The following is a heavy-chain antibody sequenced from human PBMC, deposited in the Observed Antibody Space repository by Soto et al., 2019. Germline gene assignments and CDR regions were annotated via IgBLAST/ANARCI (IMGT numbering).Heavy chain of an antibody. D-gene: IGHD2-2*01. CDR3: AREGMPLNYNYGMDV. Sequence: GGSLRLSCAASGFTFIGYYMSWIRQAPGKGLEWVSYISSSGSTIYYADSVKGRFTISRDNAKNSLYLQMNSLRAEDTAVYYCAREGMPLNYNYGMDVWGQGTTVTVSS. V-gene: IGHV3-11*01. J-gene: IGHJ6*02. CDR2: ISSSGSTI. CDR1: GFTFIGYY.